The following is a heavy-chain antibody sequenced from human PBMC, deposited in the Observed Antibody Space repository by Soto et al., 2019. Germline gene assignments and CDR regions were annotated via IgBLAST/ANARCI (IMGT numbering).Heavy chain of an antibody. CDR1: GGSISSYY. Sequence: SETLSLTCTVSGGSISSYYWSWIRQPPGKGLEWIGYIYYSGSTDYNPSLKSRVTISVDTSKNQFSLKLSSVTAADTAVYYCARHPTRVSAFDYWGQGTLVTVSS. CDR2: IYYSGST. V-gene: IGHV4-59*08. CDR3: ARHPTRVSAFDY. D-gene: IGHD4-17*01. J-gene: IGHJ4*02.